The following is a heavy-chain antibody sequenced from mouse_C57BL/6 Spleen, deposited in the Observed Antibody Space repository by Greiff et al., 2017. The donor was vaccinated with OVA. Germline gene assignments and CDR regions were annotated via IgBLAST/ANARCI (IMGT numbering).Heavy chain of an antibody. V-gene: IGHV1-82*01. CDR3: AMGVDY. Sequence: QVQLQQSGPELVKPGASVKISCKASGYAFSSSWMNWVKQRPGKGLEWIGRIYPGDGDSTYNGKFKGKATLTADKSSSTAYMQLHSVTSEDSAVYFCAMGVDYWGQGTTLTVSS. D-gene: IGHD2-3*01. CDR2: IYPGDGDS. J-gene: IGHJ2*01. CDR1: GYAFSSSW.